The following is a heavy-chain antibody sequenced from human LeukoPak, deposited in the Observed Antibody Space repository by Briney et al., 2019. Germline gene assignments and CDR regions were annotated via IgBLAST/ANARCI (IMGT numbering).Heavy chain of an antibody. J-gene: IGHJ4*02. CDR2: IGAYNGDT. Sequence: GASVTVTLKPSGYTFTNFGISWVRQPPGQGLEWMGWIGAYNGDTNYAQKFQGRVTMTTDTSTSTAYMDLRSLRSDDTAVYYCTRDHCRGDNCPSFDYWGQGTLVTVSS. D-gene: IGHD2-15*01. CDR3: TRDHCRGDNCPSFDY. V-gene: IGHV1-18*04. CDR1: GYTFTNFG.